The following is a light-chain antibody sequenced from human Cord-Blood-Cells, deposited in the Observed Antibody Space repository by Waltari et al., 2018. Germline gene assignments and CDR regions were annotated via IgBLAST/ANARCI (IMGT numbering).Light chain of an antibody. CDR2: AAS. CDR3: QQLNSYPFT. V-gene: IGKV1-9*01. Sequence: DIQLTQSPSFLSASVGDTVTITCRARQAISSYLACYQQKPGKAPKLLIYAASTLQSGVPSRFSGSGSGTEVTLTISSLQPEEFATDYCQQLNSYPFTFGPGTKVDIK. J-gene: IGKJ3*01. CDR1: QAISSY.